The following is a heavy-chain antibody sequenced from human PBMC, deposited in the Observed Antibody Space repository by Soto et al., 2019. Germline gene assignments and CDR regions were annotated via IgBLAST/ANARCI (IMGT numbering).Heavy chain of an antibody. V-gene: IGHV3-48*01. J-gene: IGHJ4*02. D-gene: IGHD3-10*01. CDR3: ATGRGID. CDR1: GFTFFSYS. Sequence: EVRLVESGGGLVQPGGSLRLSCAASGFTFFSYSMNWVRQAPGKGLEWVSYISTGGGTIYYADSVKGRFTISRDNAKNSLYLQMNSLRAEDTAVYYCATGRGIDWGQGILVTVSS. CDR2: ISTGGGTI.